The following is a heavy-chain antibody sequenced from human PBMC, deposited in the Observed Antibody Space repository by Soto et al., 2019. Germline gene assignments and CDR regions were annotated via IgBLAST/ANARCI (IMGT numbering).Heavy chain of an antibody. D-gene: IGHD2-15*01. Sequence: SVTCAAYGRCSCVYHWGWPRQPPGKGLEWIGEINHSGRTNYNPSLKSRVTISVDTSKNQFSLKLSSVTAADTAVYYCAREATVVRPSMFDFWGQGRMV. V-gene: IGHV4-34*01. CDR2: INHSGRT. CDR1: GRCSCVYH. J-gene: IGHJ3*01. CDR3: AREATVVRPSMFDF.